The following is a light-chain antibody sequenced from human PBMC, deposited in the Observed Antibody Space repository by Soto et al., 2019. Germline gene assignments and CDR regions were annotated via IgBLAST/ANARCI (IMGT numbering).Light chain of an antibody. CDR1: QTISSNY. J-gene: IGKJ3*01. V-gene: IGKV3-20*01. CDR3: QQYGRSPPGFT. Sequence: EIVLTQSPGTLSLSPGERATLSCGVSQTISSNYLAWYQQKPGQAPRLLIYGASFRATGIPVRFSGSGSGTAVTLTISRLEPEDFAVYYWQQYGRSPPGFTFGPGTKVEMK. CDR2: GAS.